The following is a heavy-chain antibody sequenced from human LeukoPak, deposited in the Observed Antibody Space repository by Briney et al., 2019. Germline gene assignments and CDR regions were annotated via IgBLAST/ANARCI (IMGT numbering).Heavy chain of an antibody. Sequence: ARPLRLSCSASGFTLTNYAVHWVRQAPGQRLVWVTNISFYGRNTHYVDSVKGRFTISRDNSKNTLYLQMSSLRPEDTAVYYCTRGPATDYYDTSGYCDYWGQGTLVTVSS. V-gene: IGHV3-30*04. CDR2: ISFYGRNT. CDR1: GFTLTNYA. J-gene: IGHJ4*02. CDR3: TRGPATDYYDTSGYCDY. D-gene: IGHD3-22*01.